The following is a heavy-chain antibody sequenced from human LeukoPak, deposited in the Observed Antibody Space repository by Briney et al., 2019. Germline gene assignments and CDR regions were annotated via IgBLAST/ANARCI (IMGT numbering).Heavy chain of an antibody. CDR1: GFTFSSYG. CDR3: ARDRGGDLYFYY. V-gene: IGHV3-33*01. D-gene: IGHD4-17*01. J-gene: IGHJ4*02. Sequence: GGSVRLSCAASGFTFSSYGMQWARPAPGKWLGWGVVIWYDGSNKYYADSVKGRFTISRDNSKNPLYLQMNSLRAEDTAVYYCARDRGGDLYFYYWGQGTLVTVSS. CDR2: IWYDGSNK.